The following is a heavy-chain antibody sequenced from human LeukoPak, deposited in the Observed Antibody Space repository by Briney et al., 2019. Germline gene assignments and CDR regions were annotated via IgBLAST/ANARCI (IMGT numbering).Heavy chain of an antibody. CDR1: GGSISSSSYY. J-gene: IGHJ4*02. D-gene: IGHD3-22*01. CDR2: IYYSGST. CDR3: ARERGAYYYDSSGPYGGYYFDY. Sequence: PSETLSLTCTVSGGSISSSSYYWSWIRQPPGKGLEWIGSIYYSGSTYYNPSLKSRVTISVDTSKNQFSLKLSSVTAADTAVYYCARERGAYYYDSSGPYGGYYFDYWGQGTLVTVSS. V-gene: IGHV4-39*07.